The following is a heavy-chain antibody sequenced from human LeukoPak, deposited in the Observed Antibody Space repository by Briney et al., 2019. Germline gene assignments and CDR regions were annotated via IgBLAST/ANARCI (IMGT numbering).Heavy chain of an antibody. CDR2: IIPILGIA. CDR1: GGTFSSYA. Sequence: GASVKVSCKASGGTFSSYAISWVRQAPGQGLEWMGRIIPILGIANYAQKFQGRVTITADKSTSTAYMELSSLRSEDTAVYYCARGVSSTRSNWFDPWGQGTLVTVSS. D-gene: IGHD2-2*01. J-gene: IGHJ5*02. V-gene: IGHV1-69*04. CDR3: ARGVSSTRSNWFDP.